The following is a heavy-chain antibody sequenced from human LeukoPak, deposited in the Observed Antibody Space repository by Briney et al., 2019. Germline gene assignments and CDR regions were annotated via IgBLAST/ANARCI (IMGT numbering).Heavy chain of an antibody. CDR2: INSDGSST. J-gene: IGHJ4*02. Sequence: GGSLRLSCVASGFTFSSYWMHWVRHAPGKGLVWVSRINSDGSSTSYADSVKGRFTISRDNAKNTLYLQMNSLRAEDTAVYYRARRVYGAVTGIDYWGQGTLVTVSS. D-gene: IGHD4-17*01. V-gene: IGHV3-74*01. CDR1: GFTFSSYW. CDR3: ARRVYGAVTGIDY.